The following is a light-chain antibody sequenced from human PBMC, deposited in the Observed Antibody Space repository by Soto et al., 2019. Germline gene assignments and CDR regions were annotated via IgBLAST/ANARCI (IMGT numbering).Light chain of an antibody. Sequence: QFVHNQPASLSGSPGPSSTISCTGTSSNVGSYNFVSWYRQYPGKAPELIIYEVSQRPSTFFNRFSGSKSGNTASLTVSGLQSDEEADYYCCSYAGKNTLVFGGGTKVTVL. J-gene: IGLJ3*02. CDR3: CSYAGKNTLV. CDR2: EVS. V-gene: IGLV2-23*02. CDR1: SSNVGSYNF.